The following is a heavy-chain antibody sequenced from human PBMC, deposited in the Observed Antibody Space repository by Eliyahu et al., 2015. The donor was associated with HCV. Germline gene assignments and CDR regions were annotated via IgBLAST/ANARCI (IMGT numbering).Heavy chain of an antibody. V-gene: IGHV3-9*01. CDR3: GTQGGY. D-gene: IGHD2-2*01. CDR2: ISWNSHSI. Sequence: EVQLVESGGGLVQPGRSLRLSCAASGFRFDDYAMHWVRQPPGKGLEWVSGISWNSHSIGYADSVKGRFTISRDNAKNSLYLHMNSLRAEDTALYYCGTQGGYWGQGTLVTVSS. J-gene: IGHJ4*02. CDR1: GFRFDDYA.